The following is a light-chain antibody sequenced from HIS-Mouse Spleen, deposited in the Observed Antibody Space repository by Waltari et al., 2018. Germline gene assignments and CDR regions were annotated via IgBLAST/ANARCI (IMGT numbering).Light chain of an antibody. V-gene: IGLV3-1*01. J-gene: IGLJ2*01. CDR2: QDS. CDR1: KLGDKY. CDR3: QAWDSSTVV. Sequence: SYELTQPPSVSVSPGQTASITCSGDKLGDKYACWYQQQPGQSPVLVIYQDSKRPSGMPERCSGSNSGNTATLTISGTQAMDEADDYCQAWDSSTVVVGGGTKLTVL.